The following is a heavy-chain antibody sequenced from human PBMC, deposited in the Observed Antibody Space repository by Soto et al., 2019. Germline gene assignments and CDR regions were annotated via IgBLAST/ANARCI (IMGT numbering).Heavy chain of an antibody. J-gene: IGHJ6*02. Sequence: AASVKVSWKASGYTFTSYDINWVRQATGQGLEWMGWISGYNGDTKYAQKFQGRVTMTVDTSTTTAYMELRSLTSDDRAVYYCAKNGQPPYYYYGMDVWGQGTTVTVSS. CDR1: GYTFTSYD. CDR2: ISGYNGDT. D-gene: IGHD2-8*01. V-gene: IGHV1-18*01. CDR3: AKNGQPPYYYYGMDV.